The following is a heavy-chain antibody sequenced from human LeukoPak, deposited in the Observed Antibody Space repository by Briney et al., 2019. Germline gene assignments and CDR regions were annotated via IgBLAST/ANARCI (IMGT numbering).Heavy chain of an antibody. CDR3: ARVAVADFDY. CDR1: GFTFSSYS. CDR2: ISSSSSYI. Sequence: GGSLRLSCADSGFTFSSYSMNWVRQAPGKGLEWVSSISSSSSYIYYADSVKGRFTISRDNAKNSLYLQMNSLRAEDTAVYYCARVAVADFDYWGQGTLVTVSS. J-gene: IGHJ4*02. D-gene: IGHD6-19*01. V-gene: IGHV3-21*01.